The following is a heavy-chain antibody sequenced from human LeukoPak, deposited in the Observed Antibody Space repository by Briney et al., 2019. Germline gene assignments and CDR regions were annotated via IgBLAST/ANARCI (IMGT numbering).Heavy chain of an antibody. J-gene: IGHJ4*02. Sequence: SETLSLTFAVYGGSFSGYYWSWIRQPPGKGLEWIGEINHSGSTNYNPSLKSRVTISVDTSKNQFSLKLSSVTAADTAVYYCAQIVATDAKWGQGTLVTVSS. CDR3: AQIVATDAK. V-gene: IGHV4-34*01. D-gene: IGHD5-12*01. CDR2: INHSGST. CDR1: GGSFSGYY.